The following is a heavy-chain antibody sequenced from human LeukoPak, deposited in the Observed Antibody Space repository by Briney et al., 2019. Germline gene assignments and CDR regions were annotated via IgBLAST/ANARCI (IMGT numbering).Heavy chain of an antibody. CDR1: GGSISSYY. CDR3: AREMVRGVHKQNWFDP. CDR2: IYYSGST. Sequence: SETLSLTCTVSGGSISSYYWSWIRQPPGKGLEWIGYIYYSGSTNYNPSLKSRVTISVDTSKNQFSLKLSSVTAADTAVYYCAREMVRGVHKQNWFDPWGQGTLVTVSS. V-gene: IGHV4-59*12. D-gene: IGHD3-10*01. J-gene: IGHJ5*02.